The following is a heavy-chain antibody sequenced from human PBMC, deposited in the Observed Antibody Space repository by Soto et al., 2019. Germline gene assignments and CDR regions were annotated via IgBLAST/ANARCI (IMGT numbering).Heavy chain of an antibody. V-gene: IGHV3-30*18. CDR3: AKDKGREWFNGMDV. Sequence: GGSLRLSCAASGFTFSSYGMHWVRQAPGKGLEWVAVISYDGSNKYYADSVKGRFTISRDNSKNTLYLQMNSLRAEDTAVYYCAKDKGREWFNGMDVWGQGTTVTVSS. D-gene: IGHD3-3*01. J-gene: IGHJ6*02. CDR1: GFTFSSYG. CDR2: ISYDGSNK.